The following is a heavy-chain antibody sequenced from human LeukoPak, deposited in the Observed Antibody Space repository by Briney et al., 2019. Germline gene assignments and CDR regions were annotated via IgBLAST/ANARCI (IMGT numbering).Heavy chain of an antibody. CDR2: ISGSDGST. D-gene: IGHD2-2*01. V-gene: IGHV3-23*01. CDR3: AKGWYSASCYDY. Sequence: GGSLRLSCAASGFTFSSYALSWVRQAPGKGLEWVSAISGSDGSTYYADSVKGRFTISRDNSKNTLYLQMNSLRAEDTAVYYCAKGWYSASCYDYWGQGTLVTVSS. CDR1: GFTFSSYA. J-gene: IGHJ4*02.